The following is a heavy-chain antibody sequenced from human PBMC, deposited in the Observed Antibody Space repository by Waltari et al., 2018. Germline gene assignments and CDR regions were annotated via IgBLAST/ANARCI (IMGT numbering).Heavy chain of an antibody. Sequence: QVTLKEFGPALVKPTQTLTLTCTFSGFQLSTSGMLVSWIRQPPGKALEWLARIYWDDDKFYSTSLKTRLTISKDTSKNQVVLTMTNMDPVDTATYYCARSRTAAGFFDYWGQGTLVTVSS. CDR3: ARSRTAAGFFDY. CDR2: IYWDDDK. J-gene: IGHJ4*02. D-gene: IGHD6-13*01. V-gene: IGHV2-70*04. CDR1: GFQLSTSGML.